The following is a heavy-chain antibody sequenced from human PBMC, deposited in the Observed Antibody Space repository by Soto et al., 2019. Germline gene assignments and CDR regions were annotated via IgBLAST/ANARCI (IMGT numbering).Heavy chain of an antibody. CDR3: ADGGDELGYYYCGMDV. CDR1: GFTFTRSA. V-gene: IGHV1-58*01. D-gene: IGHD2-21*02. Sequence: GAPEKVSCKASGFTFTRSAVPWARQARGQHHAWIGWIVVGSGDTNYAQKFQERVTITRDMSTSTAYMELSSLRTEDTAVYYCADGGDELGYYYCGMDVWERGTTGAVS. CDR2: IVVGSGDT. J-gene: IGHJ6*01.